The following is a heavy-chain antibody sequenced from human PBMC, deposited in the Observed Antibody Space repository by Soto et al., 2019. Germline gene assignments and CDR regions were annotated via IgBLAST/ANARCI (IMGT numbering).Heavy chain of an antibody. V-gene: IGHV4-59*01. Sequence: PSETLSLTCTVSGGSISSYYWSWIRQPPGKGLEWIGYIYYSGSTNYNPSLKSRVTISVDTSKNQFSLKLSSVTAADTAVYYCGRLGCSSTSCYTESDNWFDPWGQGTLVTVSP. J-gene: IGHJ5*02. D-gene: IGHD2-2*02. CDR1: GGSISSYY. CDR2: IYYSGST. CDR3: GRLGCSSTSCYTESDNWFDP.